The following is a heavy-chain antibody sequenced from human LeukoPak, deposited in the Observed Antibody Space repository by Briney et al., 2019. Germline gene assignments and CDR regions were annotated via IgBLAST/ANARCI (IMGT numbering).Heavy chain of an antibody. CDR1: GGSISSYY. Sequence: SETLSLTCTVSGGSISSYYWSWIRQPAGKGLEWIGRIYTSGSTNYNPSLKSRVTMSVDTSKNQFSLKLSPVTAADTAVYYCARDFLVPAAKYNWFDPWGQGTLVTVSS. J-gene: IGHJ5*02. CDR3: ARDFLVPAAKYNWFDP. V-gene: IGHV4-4*07. CDR2: IYTSGST. D-gene: IGHD2-2*01.